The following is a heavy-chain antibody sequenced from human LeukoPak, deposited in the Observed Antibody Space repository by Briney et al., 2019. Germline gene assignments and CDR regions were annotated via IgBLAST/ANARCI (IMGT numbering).Heavy chain of an antibody. V-gene: IGHV3-7*01. CDR3: ARVRGGGTRDPFDI. CDR1: GFTFSTYW. D-gene: IGHD2-21*01. Sequence: GGSLRLSCAASGFTFSTYWMSWVRQAPGKGLEWVANIKQDGTETHYVDSVKGRFTISRDNAKNSLYLQMNSLRAEDTAVYYCARVRGGGTRDPFDIWGQGTMVTVSS. J-gene: IGHJ3*02. CDR2: IKQDGTET.